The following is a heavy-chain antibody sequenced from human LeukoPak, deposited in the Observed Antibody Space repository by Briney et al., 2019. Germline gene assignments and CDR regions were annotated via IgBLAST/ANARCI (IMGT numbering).Heavy chain of an antibody. J-gene: IGHJ5*02. Sequence: SETLSLTCTVSGGSISSGGYYWSWIRQHPGKGLEWIGYIYYSGSTYYNPSLKSRVTISVDTSKNQFSLKLSSVTAADTAVYYCARGEPRLGSWFDPWGQGTLVTVSS. CDR3: ARGEPRLGSWFDP. D-gene: IGHD2-15*01. CDR1: GGSISSGGYY. V-gene: IGHV4-31*03. CDR2: IYYSGST.